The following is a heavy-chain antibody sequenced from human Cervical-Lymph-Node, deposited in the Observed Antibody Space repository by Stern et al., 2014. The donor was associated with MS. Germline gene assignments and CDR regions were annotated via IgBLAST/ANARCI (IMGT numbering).Heavy chain of an antibody. CDR1: GYNFGSYG. J-gene: IGHJ4*02. V-gene: IGHV1-18*01. D-gene: IGHD1-26*01. CDR2: ISFYRRNT. Sequence: QVQLLQPGEEAKKPGASVKVYCKASGYNFGSYGFHWVRQDPGQGLQWMGWISFYRRNTKNAQMFQGRVTLSTDTATNTAYMDLRSLKPDDTAMYYCARDKREGDYWGQGTLVTVSS. CDR3: ARDKREGDY.